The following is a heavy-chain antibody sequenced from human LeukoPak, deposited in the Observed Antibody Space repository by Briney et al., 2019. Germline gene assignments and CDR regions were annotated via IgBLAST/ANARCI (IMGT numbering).Heavy chain of an antibody. CDR1: GGSFSGYY. V-gene: IGHV4-34*01. CDR3: ARPVNYYGMGV. J-gene: IGHJ6*02. CDR2: INHSGST. Sequence: SETLSLTCAVYGGSFSGYYWSWIRQPPGKGLEWIGEINHSGSTNYNPSLKSRVTISVDTSKNQFSLKLSSVTAADTAVYYCARPVNYYGMGVWGQGTTVTVSS.